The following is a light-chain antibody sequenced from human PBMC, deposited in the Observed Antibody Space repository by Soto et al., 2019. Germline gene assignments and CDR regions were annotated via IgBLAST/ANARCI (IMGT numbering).Light chain of an antibody. J-gene: IGLJ3*02. CDR3: CSFSGSYHWV. V-gene: IGLV2-11*01. CDR2: DVT. CDR1: SSDVGGYTY. Sequence: QSALTQPRSVSGSPGQSVTISCTGSSSDVGGYTYVSWYQQLPVKAPKLMIYDVTNRPSGVPDRFSGSKSGNTASLTISGLQAEDEADYHCCSFSGSYHWVFGGGTKLTVL.